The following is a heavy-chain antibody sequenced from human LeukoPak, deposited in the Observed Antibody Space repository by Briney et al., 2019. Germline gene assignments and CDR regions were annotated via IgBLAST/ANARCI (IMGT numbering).Heavy chain of an antibody. D-gene: IGHD3-10*01. CDR2: ISSSGSTI. CDR1: GFTFSDYY. V-gene: IGHV3-11*04. CDR3: AKDLMRDRWFGES. Sequence: GGSLRLSCAASGFTFSDYYMSWIRQAPGKGLEWVSYISSSGSTIYYADSVKGRFTISRDNAKNSLYLQMNSLRPDGTAVYYCAKDLMRDRWFGESWGQGTLVTVSS. J-gene: IGHJ1*01.